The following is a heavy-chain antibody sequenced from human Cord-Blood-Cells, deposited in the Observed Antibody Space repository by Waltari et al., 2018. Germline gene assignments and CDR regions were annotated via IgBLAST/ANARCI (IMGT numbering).Heavy chain of an antibody. D-gene: IGHD6-13*01. V-gene: IGHV1-2*02. J-gene: IGHJ4*02. CDR2: INPNSGGT. Sequence: QVQLVQSGAEVKKPGASVKVPCQPSGYTFTRYYLPWVRQAPGQGLEWMGWINPNSGGTNYAKKCQGRVTMTRDTSISTAYMELSRLRSDDTAVYYCAREESSSYDYWGQGTLVTVSS. CDR3: AREESSSYDY. CDR1: GYTFTRYY.